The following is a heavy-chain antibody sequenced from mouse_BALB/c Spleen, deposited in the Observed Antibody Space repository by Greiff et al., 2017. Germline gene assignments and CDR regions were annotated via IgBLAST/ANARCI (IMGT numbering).Heavy chain of an antibody. J-gene: IGHJ4*01. CDR2: ISSGGSYT. CDR3: ARDGNYEAMDY. Sequence: DVKLVESGGDLVKPGGSLKLSCAASGFTFSSYGMSWVRQTPDKRLEWVATISSGGSYTYYPDSVKGRFTISRDNAKNTLYLQMSSLKSEDTAMYYCARDGNYEAMDYWGQGTSVTVSS. V-gene: IGHV5-6*02. CDR1: GFTFSSYG. D-gene: IGHD2-1*01.